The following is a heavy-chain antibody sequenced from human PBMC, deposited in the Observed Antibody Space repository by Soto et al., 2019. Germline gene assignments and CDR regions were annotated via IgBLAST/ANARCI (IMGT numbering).Heavy chain of an antibody. CDR1: GFTFSTYA. CDR3: AREDDSRTWYVSTSDYCAMDV. Sequence: GGSLRLSCAAPGFTFSTYAMSWVRQAPGKGLEWVSTISGSGGTTYYADSVKGRFTISRDNSKNTLYVQMNGLRDEDTAIYYCAREDDSRTWYVSTSDYCAMDVWGQGTTVTVSS. V-gene: IGHV3-23*01. J-gene: IGHJ6*02. D-gene: IGHD6-13*01. CDR2: ISGSGGTT.